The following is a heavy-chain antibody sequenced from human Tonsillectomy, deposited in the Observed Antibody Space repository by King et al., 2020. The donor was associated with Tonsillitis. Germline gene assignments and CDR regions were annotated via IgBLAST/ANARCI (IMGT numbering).Heavy chain of an antibody. D-gene: IGHD3-22*01. CDR1: GFAFSNYG. CDR3: AKDRDFDSGGYYTYYFDY. CDR2: ISYDGSNK. Sequence: VQLVESGGGVVQPGRSLRLSCAASGFAFSNYGMHWVRQAPGKGLEWVAVISYDGSNKYYADSVKGRFTISRDNSKNTLYLQMNSLRAEDTAVYYCAKDRDFDSGGYYTYYFDYWGQGTLVNVSS. V-gene: IGHV3-30*18. J-gene: IGHJ4*02.